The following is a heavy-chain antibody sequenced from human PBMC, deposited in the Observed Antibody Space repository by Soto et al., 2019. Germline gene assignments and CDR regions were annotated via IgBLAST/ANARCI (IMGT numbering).Heavy chain of an antibody. CDR1: GFTFRSFG. CDR3: AKDRWGDFGDLNLPGY. CDR2: ISDDGSSK. Sequence: QVLLVESGGGVVQPGRSLRISCAVSGFTFRSFGMHWVRQAPGKGLEWVAVISDDGSSKHYADSLKGRFTIPRDNSNNTLYLQMDSLGPEDTAVYYCAKDRWGDFGDLNLPGYWGQGTLVTVSS. V-gene: IGHV3-30*18. D-gene: IGHD4-17*01. J-gene: IGHJ4*02.